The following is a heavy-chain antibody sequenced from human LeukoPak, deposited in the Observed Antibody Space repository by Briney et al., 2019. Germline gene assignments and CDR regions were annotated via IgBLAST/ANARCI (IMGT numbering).Heavy chain of an antibody. CDR2: IIPIFGTA. CDR3: ARTPYCSGGSCYSGYFDY. D-gene: IGHD2-15*01. CDR1: GGTFSSYA. J-gene: IGHJ4*02. V-gene: IGHV1-69*06. Sequence: SVKVSFKASGGTFSSYAISWVRQAPGQGLEWMGGIIPIFGTANYAQKFQGRVTITADKSTSTAYMELSSLRSEDTAVYYCARTPYCSGGSCYSGYFDYWGQGALVTVSS.